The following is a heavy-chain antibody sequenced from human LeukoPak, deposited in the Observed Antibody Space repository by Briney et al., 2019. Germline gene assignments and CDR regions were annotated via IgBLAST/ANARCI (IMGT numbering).Heavy chain of an antibody. V-gene: IGHV3-23*01. D-gene: IGHD3-10*01. CDR1: GFTFSSYA. CDR3: AKNVWFGELYDAFDI. CDR2: ISGSGGST. Sequence: GGSLRLSCVASGFTFSSYAMSWVRQAPGKGLEWVSTISGSGGSTFYADSVKGRFTISRDSSKNTLYLQMNSLRADDTAVYYCAKNVWFGELYDAFDIWGQGTIVTVSS. J-gene: IGHJ3*02.